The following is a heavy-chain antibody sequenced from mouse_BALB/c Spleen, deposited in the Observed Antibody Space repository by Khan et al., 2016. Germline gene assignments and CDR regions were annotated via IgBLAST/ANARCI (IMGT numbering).Heavy chain of an antibody. Sequence: EVELVESGGGLVKPGGSLKLSCAASGFTFSSYAMSWVRQTPEKRLEWVATISSGGSYTYYPDSVRGRFTISRDNAKNTLYLQMSSLRSEDTGMHYCARRRYYGSRGYFDVWGAGTTVTVSS. J-gene: IGHJ1*01. D-gene: IGHD1-1*01. CDR3: ARRRYYGSRGYFDV. CDR1: GFTFSSYA. V-gene: IGHV5-9-1*01. CDR2: ISSGGSYT.